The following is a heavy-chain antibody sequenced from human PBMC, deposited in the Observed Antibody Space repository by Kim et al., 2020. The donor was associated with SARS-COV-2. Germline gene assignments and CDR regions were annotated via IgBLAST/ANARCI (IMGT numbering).Heavy chain of an antibody. CDR1: GFTFSSYA. Sequence: GGSLRLSCAASGFTFSSYAMSWVRQAPGKGLEWVSAISGSGGSTYYADSVKGRFTISRDNSKNTLYLQMNSLRAEDTAVYYCATEGLLGKYSGSTSDYWGQGTLVTVSS. D-gene: IGHD5-12*01. CDR3: ATEGLLGKYSGSTSDY. J-gene: IGHJ4*02. CDR2: ISGSGGST. V-gene: IGHV3-23*01.